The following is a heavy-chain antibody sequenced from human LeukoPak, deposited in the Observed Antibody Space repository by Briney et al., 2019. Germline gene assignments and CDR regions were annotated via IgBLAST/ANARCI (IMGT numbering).Heavy chain of an antibody. Sequence: GGSLRLSCAASGFTFDDYAMHWVRQAPGKGLEWVSGTSWNSGSIGYADSVKGRFTISRDNAKNSLYLQMNSLRAEDTALYYCAKDAVTTGEFDYWGQGTLVTVSS. CDR1: GFTFDDYA. D-gene: IGHD4-17*01. V-gene: IGHV3-9*01. CDR2: TSWNSGSI. J-gene: IGHJ4*02. CDR3: AKDAVTTGEFDY.